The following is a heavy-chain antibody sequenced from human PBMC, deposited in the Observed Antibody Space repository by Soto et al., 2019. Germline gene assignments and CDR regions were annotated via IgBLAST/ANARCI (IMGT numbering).Heavy chain of an antibody. CDR1: GGTFSSYA. CDR3: ASGGAVTGTRGKYCDD. J-gene: IGHJ4*02. D-gene: IGHD6-19*01. CDR2: IIPIFGTA. Sequence: QVQLVQSGAEVKKPGSSVKVSCKASGGTFSSYAISWVRQAPGQGLEWMGGIIPIFGTANYAQKFQGRVTITADESQSTAYMELSRLRSEDTAVYYCASGGAVTGTRGKYCDDLGQGTLVTVSS. V-gene: IGHV1-69*12.